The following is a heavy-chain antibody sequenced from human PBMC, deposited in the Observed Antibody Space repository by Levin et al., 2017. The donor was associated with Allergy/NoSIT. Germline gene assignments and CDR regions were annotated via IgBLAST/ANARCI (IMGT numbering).Heavy chain of an antibody. CDR3: ARDDFDWLYAFDI. CDR1: GFTFSSYS. V-gene: IGHV3-21*01. CDR2: ISSSSSYI. Sequence: GESLKISCAASGFTFSSYSMNWVRQAPGKGLEWVSSISSSSSYIYYADSVKGRFTISRDNAKNSLYLQMNSLRAEDTAVYYCARDDFDWLYAFDIWGQGTMVTVSS. J-gene: IGHJ3*02. D-gene: IGHD3-9*01.